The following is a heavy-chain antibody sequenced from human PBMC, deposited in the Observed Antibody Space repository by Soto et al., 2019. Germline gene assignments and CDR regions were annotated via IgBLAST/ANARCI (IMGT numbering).Heavy chain of an antibody. V-gene: IGHV4-30-4*01. CDR1: GGSISSGDYY. J-gene: IGHJ3*02. D-gene: IGHD4-4*01. Sequence: PSETLSLTCTVSGGSISSGDYYWSWIRQPPGKGLEWIGYIYYSGSTYYNPSLKSRVTISVDTSKNQFSLKLSSVTAADTAVYYCAREGLYSNYEDAFDIWGQGTMVTVSS. CDR2: IYYSGST. CDR3: AREGLYSNYEDAFDI.